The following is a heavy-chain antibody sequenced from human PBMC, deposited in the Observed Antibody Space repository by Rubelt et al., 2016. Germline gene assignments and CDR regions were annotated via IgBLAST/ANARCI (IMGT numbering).Heavy chain of an antibody. CDR1: GYSISSGYY. CDR3: ARDEDGSGSYYPSYGMDV. D-gene: IGHD3-10*01. V-gene: IGHV4-38-2*02. Sequence: QVQLQESGPGLVKPSETLSLTCTVSGYSISSGYYWGWIRQPPGKGLEWIGSIYYSGSTYYNPSLKVRVTISVGTSKNQFALKLSSVTAADTAVYYCARDEDGSGSYYPSYGMDVWGQGTTVTVSS. CDR2: IYYSGST. J-gene: IGHJ6*02.